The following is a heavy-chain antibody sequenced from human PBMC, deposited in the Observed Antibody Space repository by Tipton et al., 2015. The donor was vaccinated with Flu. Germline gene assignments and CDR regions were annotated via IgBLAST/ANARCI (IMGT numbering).Heavy chain of an antibody. J-gene: IGHJ4*02. CDR2: ISWNSGSI. D-gene: IGHD3-22*01. CDR3: AKDINYHDSSGYFDY. Sequence: QLVQSGGGLVQPGRSLRLSCAASGFTFDDYAMHWVRQAPGKGLEWVSGISWNSGSIGYADSVKGRFTISRDNAKNSLYLQMNSLRAEDTALYYCAKDINYHDSSGYFDYWGQGTLVTVSS. CDR1: GFTFDDYA. V-gene: IGHV3-9*01.